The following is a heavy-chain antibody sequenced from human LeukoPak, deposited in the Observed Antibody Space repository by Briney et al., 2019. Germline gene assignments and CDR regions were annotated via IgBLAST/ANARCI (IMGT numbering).Heavy chain of an antibody. D-gene: IGHD3-16*01. Sequence: KPSETLSLTCAVYGGSFSGYYWSWVRQAPGKGLEWVGRIKSKTFGGTTDYAAPVKGRFTISRDDSKNTLYLHMNTLKTEDTAIYYCTTLGAFDYWGQGTLVTVSS. J-gene: IGHJ4*02. CDR2: IKSKTFGGTT. CDR1: GGSFSGYY. V-gene: IGHV3-15*01. CDR3: TTLGAFDY.